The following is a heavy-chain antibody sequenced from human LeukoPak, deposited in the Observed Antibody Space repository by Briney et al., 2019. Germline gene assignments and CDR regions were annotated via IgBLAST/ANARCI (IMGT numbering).Heavy chain of an antibody. CDR3: ASTLQLN. CDR1: GESFSGYY. J-gene: IGHJ4*02. Sequence: SETLSLTCAVYGESFSGYYWSWIRQPPGKGLEWIGEINHSGSTNYNPSLKSRVTISVDTSKNQFSLKLSSVTAADTAVYYCASTLQLNWGQGTLVTVSS. CDR2: INHSGST. V-gene: IGHV4-34*01. D-gene: IGHD1-1*01.